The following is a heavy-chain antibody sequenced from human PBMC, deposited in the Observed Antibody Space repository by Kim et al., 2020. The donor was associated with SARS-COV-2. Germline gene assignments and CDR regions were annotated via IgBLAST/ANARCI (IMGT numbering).Heavy chain of an antibody. J-gene: IGHJ4*02. V-gene: IGHV1-46*01. D-gene: IGHD6-19*01. Sequence: AQKFQGRVTMTRDTSTSTVYMELSSLRSEDTAVYYCARDGGYSSGWALAYWGQGTLVTVSS. CDR3: ARDGGYSSGWALAY.